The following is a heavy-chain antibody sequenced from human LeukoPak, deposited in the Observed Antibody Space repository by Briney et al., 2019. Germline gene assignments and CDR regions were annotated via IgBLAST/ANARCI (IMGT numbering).Heavy chain of an antibody. V-gene: IGHV1-2*02. Sequence: ASVKVSCKASGYTFTGYYMHWVRQAPGQGLEWMGWINPNSGDTNYAQKFQGRVTMTRDTSITTAYMELSSLRSDDTAMYYCARDTCDGVTCYNWFDPWGQGTLVTVSS. CDR2: INPNSGDT. CDR3: ARDTCDGVTCYNWFDP. J-gene: IGHJ5*02. D-gene: IGHD4-17*01. CDR1: GYTFTGYY.